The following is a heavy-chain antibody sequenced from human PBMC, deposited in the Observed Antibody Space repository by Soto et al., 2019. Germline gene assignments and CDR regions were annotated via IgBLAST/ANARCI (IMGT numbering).Heavy chain of an antibody. CDR2: ISGFNGNT. J-gene: IGHJ4*02. CDR1: GYTFNFYG. V-gene: IGHV1-18*01. CDR3: ARIGVSSGHESPDFDS. D-gene: IGHD3-16*01. Sequence: RASVKVCCKASGYTFNFYGITWVRQAPGQGLEWMGWISGFNGNTNYAADLQGRVTMTTDTSTSTAYMELRGLRSVDTAVHYCARIGVSSGHESPDFDSWGQGTLVTVS.